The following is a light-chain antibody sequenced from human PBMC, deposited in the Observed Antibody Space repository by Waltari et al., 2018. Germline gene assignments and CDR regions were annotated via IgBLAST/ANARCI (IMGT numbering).Light chain of an antibody. J-gene: IGKJ5*01. CDR2: HAS. CDR1: QSVDNY. CDR3: HQRSNWPIT. Sequence: EIVLTQSPATLSLSPGVRATLSCRASQSVDNYLLWYQQKPGQTPRLVMYHASNRATGIPTRFSGSGSGTVFTLTISSLEPEDFAVYYCHQRSNWPITFGQGTRLEIK. V-gene: IGKV3-11*01.